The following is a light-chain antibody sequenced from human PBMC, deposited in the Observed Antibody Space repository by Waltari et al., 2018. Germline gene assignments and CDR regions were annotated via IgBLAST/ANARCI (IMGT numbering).Light chain of an antibody. J-gene: IGLJ2*01. CDR2: SNN. V-gene: IGLV1-44*01. CDR1: SSNIGSKS. Sequence: QSVLTQPPSVSGTPGQRVSISCSGSSSNIGSKSVNWYQQVPGTAPKLLIYSNNQRPSGVPDRFSGSKSGTSASLAIIGLQSEDEADYYCATWDDSLNGLFGGGTKLTVL. CDR3: ATWDDSLNGL.